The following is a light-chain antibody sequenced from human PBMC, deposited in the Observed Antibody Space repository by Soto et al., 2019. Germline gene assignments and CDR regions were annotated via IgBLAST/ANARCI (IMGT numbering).Light chain of an antibody. CDR3: QHYSNWPPT. V-gene: IGKV3-15*01. CDR1: ESVHSN. CDR2: YAS. J-gene: IGKJ1*01. Sequence: EMVMTQSPATLSVSPGERVTLSCRARESVHSNLAWYQQKPGQGPSLLIYYASTRVTAVPDRFSGSGSGTEFTLTISRLQSEDFGVYYCQHYSNWPPTFGPGTKVEIK.